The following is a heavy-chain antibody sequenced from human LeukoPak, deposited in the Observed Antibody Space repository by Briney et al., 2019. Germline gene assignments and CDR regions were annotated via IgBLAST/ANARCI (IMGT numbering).Heavy chain of an antibody. V-gene: IGHV7-4-1*02. D-gene: IGHD4-23*01. Sequence: ASVKVSCKASGYTFKSYAMSWVRQAPGQGLECLGWLNTNTGNPTYAQGFTGRFVFSLDTSVSTAYLQISSLNAEDTGVYYCAREVAPGGFDYWGQGTLVTVSS. CDR2: LNTNTGNP. CDR1: GYTFKSYA. CDR3: AREVAPGGFDY. J-gene: IGHJ4*02.